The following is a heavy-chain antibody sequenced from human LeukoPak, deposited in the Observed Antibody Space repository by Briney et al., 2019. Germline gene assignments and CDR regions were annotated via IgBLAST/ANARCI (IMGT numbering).Heavy chain of an antibody. Sequence: PGWSLRLSCAASGFTFSSYSMNWVRQAAGKGLEGVSYISSSGSTIYYADSVKGRFAISRDSDKTLQYQQIDSLRDEDTAVYYSARTYISGGAPGGHWGQGALVTVSS. J-gene: IGHJ4*02. CDR2: ISSSGSTI. D-gene: IGHD3-10*01. CDR3: ARTYISGGAPGGH. V-gene: IGHV3-48*02. CDR1: GFTFSSYS.